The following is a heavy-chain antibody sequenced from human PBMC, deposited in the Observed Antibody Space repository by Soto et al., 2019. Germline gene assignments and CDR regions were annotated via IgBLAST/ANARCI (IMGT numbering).Heavy chain of an antibody. Sequence: KPSEDLSLICAVYGGSFSGYYWSWIRQPTGKGLEWSGEINHSGSTNYNPSLKSRVNISVDTSKNQFSLKLSSVTAAATAVYYCGRARLNSGSYLRWFDPWGQGTLVTVSS. D-gene: IGHD1-26*01. V-gene: IGHV4-34*01. J-gene: IGHJ5*02. CDR3: GRARLNSGSYLRWFDP. CDR2: INHSGST. CDR1: GGSFSGYY.